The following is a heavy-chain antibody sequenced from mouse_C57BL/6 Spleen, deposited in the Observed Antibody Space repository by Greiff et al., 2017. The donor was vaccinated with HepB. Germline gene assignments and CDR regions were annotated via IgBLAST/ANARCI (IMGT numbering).Heavy chain of an antibody. CDR2: IYPRSGNT. D-gene: IGHD1-1*01. V-gene: IGHV1-81*01. J-gene: IGHJ4*01. Sequence: QVQLQQSGAELARPGASVKLSCKASGYTFTSYGISWVKQRTGQGLEWIGEIYPRSGNTYYNEKFKGKATLTADKSSSTAYMELRSLTSEDSAVYFCARRDTTVVVDYAMDYWGQGTSVTVSS. CDR1: GYTFTSYG. CDR3: ARRDTTVVVDYAMDY.